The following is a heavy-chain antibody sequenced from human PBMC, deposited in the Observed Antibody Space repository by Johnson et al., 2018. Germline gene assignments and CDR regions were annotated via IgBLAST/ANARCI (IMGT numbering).Heavy chain of an antibody. D-gene: IGHD5-18*01. V-gene: IGHV3-11*01. CDR3: AKTPVGGYSYGYSFDY. Sequence: QVQLVQSGGGLVKPGGSLTLSCAGSGFTFSNAYMNWVRQAPGKGLEWVSYISSSGSTIYYADSVKGRLTIPRDNPKNTLYLQMNSLRAEDTAIDYCAKTPVGGYSYGYSFDYWGQGTLVTVSS. CDR1: GFTFSNAY. J-gene: IGHJ4*02. CDR2: ISSSGSTI.